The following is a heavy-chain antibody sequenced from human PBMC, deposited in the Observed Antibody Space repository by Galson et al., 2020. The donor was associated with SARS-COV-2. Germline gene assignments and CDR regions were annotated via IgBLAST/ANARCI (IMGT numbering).Heavy chain of an antibody. CDR1: GYSFTSYW. Sequence: KIGESLKISCKGSGYSFTSYWIGWVRQMPGKGLEWMGIIYPGDSDTRYSPSFQGQVTISADKSISTAYLQWSSLKASDTAMYYCARFASGCYSTPEYFDYWGQGTLVTVSS. CDR2: IYPGDSDT. V-gene: IGHV5-51*01. CDR3: ARFASGCYSTPEYFDY. J-gene: IGHJ4*02. D-gene: IGHD3-10*01.